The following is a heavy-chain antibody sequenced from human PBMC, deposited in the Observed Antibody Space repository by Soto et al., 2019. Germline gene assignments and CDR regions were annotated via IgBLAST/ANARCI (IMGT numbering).Heavy chain of an antibody. CDR3: ARDLAEVGLRFGDYYYYYGMDV. V-gene: IGHV4-31*03. CDR1: DGSISSGGYY. CDR2: ICYSGST. D-gene: IGHD3-3*01. Sequence: QVQLQESGPGLVKPSQTLSLTCTVSDGSISSGGYYWSWIRQHPGKGLEWIGYICYSGSTYYNPSLKSRVTISVDTSKNQFSLKLSSVTAADTAVYYCARDLAEVGLRFGDYYYYYGMDVWGQGTTVTVSS. J-gene: IGHJ6*02.